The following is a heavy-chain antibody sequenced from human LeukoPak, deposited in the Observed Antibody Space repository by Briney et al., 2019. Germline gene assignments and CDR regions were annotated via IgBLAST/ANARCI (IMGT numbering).Heavy chain of an antibody. CDR3: ARATTAYCTGGVCPNFDY. Sequence: SETLPLTCTVSGGSITSYYWSWIRQPPGKGLEWIGYIYFSGGTNYNPSLKSRVTISVDTSKNQFSLKLSSVTAADTALYYCARATTAYCTGGVCPNFDYWGQGTLVTVSS. V-gene: IGHV4-59*01. J-gene: IGHJ4*02. CDR2: IYFSGGT. CDR1: GGSITSYY. D-gene: IGHD2-8*02.